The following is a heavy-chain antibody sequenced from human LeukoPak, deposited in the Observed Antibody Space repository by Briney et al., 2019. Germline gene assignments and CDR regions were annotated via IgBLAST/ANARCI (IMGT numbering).Heavy chain of an antibody. CDR1: GYTLTELS. J-gene: IGHJ3*02. CDR2: FDPEDGET. CDR3: ATAAYYYGSGDAFDI. Sequence: GASVKVSCKVSGYTLTELSMHWVRQAPGKGLEWMGGFDPEDGETIYAQKSQGRVTMTEDTSTDTAYMELSSLRSEDTAVYYCATAAYYYGSGDAFDIWGQGTMVTVSS. D-gene: IGHD3-10*01. V-gene: IGHV1-24*01.